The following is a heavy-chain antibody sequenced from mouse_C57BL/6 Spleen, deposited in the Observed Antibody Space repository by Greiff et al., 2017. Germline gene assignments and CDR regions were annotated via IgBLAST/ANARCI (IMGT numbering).Heavy chain of an antibody. CDR1: GFTFTDYY. CDR3: ASSSYDYGGYAMDY. Sequence: DVHLVESGGGLVQPGGSLSLSCAASGFTFTDYYMSWVRQPPGKALEWLGFIRNKANGYTTEYSASVKGRFTISRDNSQSILYLQMNALRAEDSATYYCASSSYDYGGYAMDYWVQGTSPTVSS. D-gene: IGHD2-4*01. CDR2: IRNKANGYTT. J-gene: IGHJ4*01. V-gene: IGHV7-3*01.